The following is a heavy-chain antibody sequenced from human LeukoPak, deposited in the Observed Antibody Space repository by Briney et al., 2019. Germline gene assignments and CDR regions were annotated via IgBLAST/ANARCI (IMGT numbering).Heavy chain of an antibody. J-gene: IGHJ5*02. D-gene: IGHD2-2*02. Sequence: SETLSLTCTVSGGSLSSGGYYSSWIRQHPGKGLEWIGYIYYSGSTYYNPPLKSRVTISVDTSKNQFSLKLSSVTAADTAVYYCARGGYCSSTSCYRNWFDPWGQGTLVTVSS. CDR3: ARGGYCSSTSCYRNWFDP. CDR1: GGSLSSGGYY. CDR2: IYYSGST. V-gene: IGHV4-31*03.